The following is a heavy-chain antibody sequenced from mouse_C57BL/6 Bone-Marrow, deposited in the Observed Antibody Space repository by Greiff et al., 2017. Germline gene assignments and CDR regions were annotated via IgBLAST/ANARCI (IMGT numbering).Heavy chain of an antibody. J-gene: IGHJ3*01. V-gene: IGHV5-4*03. Sequence: EVMLVESGGGLVKPGGSLKLSCAASGFTFSSYAMSWVRQTPEKRLEWVATISDGGSYTYYPDNVKGRFTLPRDNAKNNLYLQMSHLKAEDTAMYYCARGNGYDVAWFAYWGQGTLVTVSA. CDR1: GFTFSSYA. CDR3: ARGNGYDVAWFAY. CDR2: ISDGGSYT. D-gene: IGHD2-2*01.